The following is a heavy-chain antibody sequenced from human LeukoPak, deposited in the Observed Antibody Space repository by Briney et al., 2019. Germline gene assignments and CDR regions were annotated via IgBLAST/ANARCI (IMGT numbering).Heavy chain of an antibody. D-gene: IGHD3-3*01. J-gene: IGHJ5*02. Sequence: GASVKVSCKASGYTFTSYGISWVRQAPGQGLEWMGWISAYNGNTNYAQKLQGRVTMTTDTSTSTAYMELSSLRSEDTAVYYCARAGVPLRAIFGVVIYGNWFDPWGQGTLVTVSS. CDR1: GYTFTSYG. CDR3: ARAGVPLRAIFGVVIYGNWFDP. CDR2: ISAYNGNT. V-gene: IGHV1-18*01.